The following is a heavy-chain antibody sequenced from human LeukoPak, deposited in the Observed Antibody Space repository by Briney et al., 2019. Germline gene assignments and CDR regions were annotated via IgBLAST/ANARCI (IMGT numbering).Heavy chain of an antibody. CDR1: GFTFSSSA. V-gene: IGHV3-48*01. Sequence: PGGSLRLSCAASGFTFSSSAMSWVRQAPGKGLEWVSTISGSGSSSTIYYADSVKGRFTISRDNAKNSLYLQMNSLRAEDTAVYYCARGYGDYVDAFDIWGQGTMVTVSS. CDR2: ISGSGSSSTI. J-gene: IGHJ3*02. CDR3: ARGYGDYVDAFDI. D-gene: IGHD4-17*01.